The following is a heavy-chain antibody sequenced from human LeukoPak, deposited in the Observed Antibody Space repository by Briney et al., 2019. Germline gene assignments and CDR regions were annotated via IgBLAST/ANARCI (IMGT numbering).Heavy chain of an antibody. V-gene: IGHV1-69*13. D-gene: IGHD3-22*01. CDR2: IIPIFGTA. CDR3: ARDPVDSSGYYLTSSY. J-gene: IGHJ4*02. Sequence: SVKVSCKASGGTFISYAISWLRQAPGQGLEWMGGIIPIFGTANYAKKFQGRVTSTADESTSTAYRELSSLRSEDTAVYYCARDPVDSSGYYLTSSYWGQGTLVTVSS. CDR1: GGTFISYA.